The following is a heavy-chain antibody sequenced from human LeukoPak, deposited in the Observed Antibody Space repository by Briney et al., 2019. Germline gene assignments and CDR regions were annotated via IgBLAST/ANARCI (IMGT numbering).Heavy chain of an antibody. CDR2: IYYSGST. CDR3: ARDLRDGYKMGSFDY. J-gene: IGHJ4*02. CDR1: GGSISSYY. V-gene: IGHV4-59*01. D-gene: IGHD5-24*01. Sequence: KPSETLSLTCTVSGGSISSYYWSWIRQPPGKGPEWIGYIYYSGSTNYNPSLKSRVTISVDTSKNQFSLKLSSVTAADTAVYYCARDLRDGYKMGSFDYWGQGTLVTVSS.